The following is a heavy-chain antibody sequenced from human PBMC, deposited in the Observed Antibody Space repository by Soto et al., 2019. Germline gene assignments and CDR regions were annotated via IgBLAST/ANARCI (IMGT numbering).Heavy chain of an antibody. J-gene: IGHJ5*02. CDR1: VGFLSESY. V-gene: IGHV4-34*01. CDR2: INHVGGT. Sequence: SETLSLTCAVYVGFLSESYWTWIRQPPGKGLEWIGEINHVGGTNYNPSLKSRVTMSVDMSQNQFSLRLISVTAADTAMYFCVRIRYQLPSSVLWLDPWGQGTPVTVSS. CDR3: VRIRYQLPSSVLWLDP. D-gene: IGHD3-16*01.